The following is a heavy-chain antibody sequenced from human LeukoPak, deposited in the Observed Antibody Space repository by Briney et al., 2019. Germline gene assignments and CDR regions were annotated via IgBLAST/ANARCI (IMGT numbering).Heavy chain of an antibody. Sequence: GGSLRLSCAASTFTFSSYWMSWVRQAPGRGLEWVANIKEDGSEKHYVDSVKGRFTISRDNAKNSLYLQMNSLRAEDTAVYYCARSHSSSWRDAFDIWGQGTMVTVSS. V-gene: IGHV3-7*01. D-gene: IGHD6-13*01. CDR2: IKEDGSEK. CDR1: TFTFSSYW. CDR3: ARSHSSSWRDAFDI. J-gene: IGHJ3*02.